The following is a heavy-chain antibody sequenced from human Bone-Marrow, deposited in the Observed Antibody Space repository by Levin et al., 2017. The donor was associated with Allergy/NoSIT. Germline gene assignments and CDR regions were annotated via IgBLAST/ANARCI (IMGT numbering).Heavy chain of an antibody. D-gene: IGHD3-16*01. CDR1: GFIFDDYA. V-gene: IGHV3-9*01. J-gene: IGHJ3*02. CDR2: INWNGADI. Sequence: PGGSLRLSCAASGFIFDDYAMHWVRQAPGKGLEWVSGINWNGADIAYADSVKGRFTISRDNAKNSLYLQMNSLRAEDTALYYCAKIMIDAFDIWGLGTMVIVSS. CDR3: AKIMIDAFDI.